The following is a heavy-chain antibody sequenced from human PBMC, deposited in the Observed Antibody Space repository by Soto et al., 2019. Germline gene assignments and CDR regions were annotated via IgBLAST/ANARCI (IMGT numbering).Heavy chain of an antibody. D-gene: IGHD5-18*01. CDR3: ARRAVQLWSNPFDY. J-gene: IGHJ4*02. CDR1: GGSISSSSYY. CDR2: IYYSGST. Sequence: QLQLQESGPGLVKPSETLSLTCTVSGGSISSSSYYWGWIRQPPGKGLEWIGSIYYSGSTYYNPSLKSRVTISVDTSKNHFSLKLSPVTAADTAVYYCARRAVQLWSNPFDYWGQGTLVTVSS. V-gene: IGHV4-39*02.